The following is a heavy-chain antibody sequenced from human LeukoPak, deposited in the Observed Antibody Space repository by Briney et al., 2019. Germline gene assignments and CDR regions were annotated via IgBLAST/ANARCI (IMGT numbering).Heavy chain of an antibody. V-gene: IGHV4-59*01. CDR1: GGSISSYY. Sequence: SETLSLTCTVSGGSISSYYWSWIRQPPGKGLEWIGYIYYSGGTNYNPSLKSRVTISVDTSKNQFSLKLSSVTAADTAVYYCARDKPPDYWGQGTLVTVSS. CDR2: IYYSGGT. J-gene: IGHJ4*02. CDR3: ARDKPPDY.